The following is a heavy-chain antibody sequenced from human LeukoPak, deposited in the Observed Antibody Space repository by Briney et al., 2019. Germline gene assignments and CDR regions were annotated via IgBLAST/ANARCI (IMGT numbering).Heavy chain of an antibody. CDR3: AELGITMIGGV. D-gene: IGHD3-10*02. CDR1: GFTFSSYG. J-gene: IGHJ6*04. CDR2: ISSSGSTI. V-gene: IGHV3-48*04. Sequence: GGSVRLSRAASGFTFSSYGMNWVRQAPGKGLEWVSYISSSGSTIYYADSVKGRFTISRDNAKNSLYLQMNSLRAEDTAVYYCAELGITMIGGVWGKGTTVTISS.